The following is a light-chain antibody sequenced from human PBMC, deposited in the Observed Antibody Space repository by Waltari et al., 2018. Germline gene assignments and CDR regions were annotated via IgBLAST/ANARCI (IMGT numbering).Light chain of an antibody. J-gene: IGLJ3*02. CDR1: RSDVGRYNL. CDR3: CSYAGSSTLV. Sequence: QSALPQPASVSGSPGQSITISCTGTRSDVGRYNLVSWYQQHPGKAPKLRVYEVTKRPSEVSNRFAGSKSGNSASLTISGLQAEDEADYYCCSYAGSSTLVFGGGTKVTVL. CDR2: EVT. V-gene: IGLV2-23*02.